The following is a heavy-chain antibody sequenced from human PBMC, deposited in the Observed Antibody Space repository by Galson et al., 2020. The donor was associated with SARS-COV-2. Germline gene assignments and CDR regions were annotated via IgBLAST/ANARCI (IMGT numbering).Heavy chain of an antibody. Sequence: ETSETLYITCTVSGGSISSYYWSWIRQPAGKGLEWIGRIYTSGSTNYNPSLKSRVTMSVDTSKNQFSLKLSSVTAADTAVYYCARDTFHQGPIGLPPGALLQEHLWG. CDR3: ARDTFHQGPIGLPPGALLQEHL. V-gene: IGHV4-4*07. J-gene: IGHJ6*01. CDR2: IYTSGST. CDR1: GGSISSYY. D-gene: IGHD1-26*01.